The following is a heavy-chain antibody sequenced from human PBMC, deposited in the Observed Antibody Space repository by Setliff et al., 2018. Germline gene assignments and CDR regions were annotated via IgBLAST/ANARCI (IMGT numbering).Heavy chain of an antibody. CDR3: ARSFSRREKFLLDY. J-gene: IGHJ4*02. CDR1: GYSISSGYI. V-gene: IGHV4-38-2*02. Sequence: SETLSLTCTVSGYSISSGYIWGWIRQPPGKGLEWVGNIGHTGSINYNPSLKSRVTISVDTSKNQFSLKVNSVTVADTAVYYCARSFSRREKFLLDYWGQGALVTVSS. CDR2: IGHTGSI.